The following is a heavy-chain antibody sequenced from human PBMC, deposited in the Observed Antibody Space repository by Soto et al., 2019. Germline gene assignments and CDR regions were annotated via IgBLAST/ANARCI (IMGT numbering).Heavy chain of an antibody. V-gene: IGHV1-2*04. CDR3: ARGDSTDCSNGVCSFFYNHDMDV. D-gene: IGHD2-8*01. CDR1: GYSFTDYH. Sequence: ASVKVSCKASGYSFTDYHIHWVRQAPGQGLEWLGRINPKSGGTSTAQKFQGWFTMTTDTSTSTASMELTRLTSDDTAIYYCARGDSTDCSNGVCSFFYNHDMDVWGQGTTVTVSS. CDR2: INPKSGGT. J-gene: IGHJ6*02.